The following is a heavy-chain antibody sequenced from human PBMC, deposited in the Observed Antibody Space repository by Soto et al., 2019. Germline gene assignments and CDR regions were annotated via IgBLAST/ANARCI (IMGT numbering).Heavy chain of an antibody. Sequence: GEYLKISCRASGYEFRTSWIAGVRQMPGKGLEWMGRVDPCDSHTSFSPSFPGHVTISVDKLTDIVSLQCASLKGSDTAVYYCARVDGWHDNVMDVWGNRPQSP. J-gene: IGHJ6*01. D-gene: IGHD6-19*01. V-gene: IGHV5-10-1*01. CDR1: GYEFRTSW. CDR3: ARVDGWHDNVMDV. CDR2: VDPCDSHT.